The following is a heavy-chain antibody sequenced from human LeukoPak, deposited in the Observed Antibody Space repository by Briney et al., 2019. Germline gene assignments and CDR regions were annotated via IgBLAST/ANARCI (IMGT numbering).Heavy chain of an antibody. Sequence: PSETLCLTCAASGGTISSSSMRWWVRQPPEKGQERFGLMYHRGGNYYNASVKSRFTISVDKSKNHFSLKPRSVTAADTAVYYSARPLSLGYSSGRSCYGRAAWFDRWGQGTLVTVSS. J-gene: IGHJ5*02. V-gene: IGHV4-4*02. CDR2: MYHRGGN. CDR1: GGTISSSSM. D-gene: IGHD2-15*01. CDR3: ARPLSLGYSSGRSCYGRAAWFDR.